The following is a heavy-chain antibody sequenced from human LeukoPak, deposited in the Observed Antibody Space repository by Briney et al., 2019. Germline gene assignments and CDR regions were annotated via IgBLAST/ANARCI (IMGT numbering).Heavy chain of an antibody. V-gene: IGHV4-34*01. CDR3: ARGPPPDIAVAGPPDY. D-gene: IGHD6-19*01. J-gene: IGHJ4*02. CDR1: GGSFSGNY. CDR2: INHSGST. Sequence: SETLSPTCAVYGGSFSGNYWSWIRQPPGKGLEWIGEINHSGSTNYKPSLKSRVTISVDTSKNQFSLKLSSVTAADTAVYYCARGPPPDIAVAGPPDYWGQGTLVTVSS.